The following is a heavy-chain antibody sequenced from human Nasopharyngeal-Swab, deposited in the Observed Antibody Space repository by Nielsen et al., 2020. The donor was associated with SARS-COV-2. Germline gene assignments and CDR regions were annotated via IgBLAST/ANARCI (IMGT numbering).Heavy chain of an antibody. CDR3: ARDRGAAMAGRGWIGGVYYYGMDV. D-gene: IGHD5-18*01. Sequence: ASVTVSCQASGYTFTRYDLNWVRQATGQGLAWMGWMNPNSGNTGYAQKFQGRVTMTRNTSISTAYMELSSLRSEDTAVYYCARDRGAAMAGRGWIGGVYYYGMDVWGQGTTVTVS. CDR2: MNPNSGNT. J-gene: IGHJ6*01. V-gene: IGHV1-8*01. CDR1: GYTFTRYD.